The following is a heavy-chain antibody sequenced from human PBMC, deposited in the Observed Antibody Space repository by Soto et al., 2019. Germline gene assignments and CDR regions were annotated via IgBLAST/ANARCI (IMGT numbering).Heavy chain of an antibody. Sequence: SETLSLTCTVSGGSISSGHYFWSWIRQPPGKGLEWIGYIYYTGSTYYNPSLKSRLTLSVDTSKNQFSLNLTSVTAADTAVYYCARVRGRLLRFDPWGQGTLVTVSS. CDR3: ARVRGRLLRFDP. V-gene: IGHV4-30-4*01. CDR1: GGSISSGHYF. D-gene: IGHD2-15*01. CDR2: IYYTGST. J-gene: IGHJ5*02.